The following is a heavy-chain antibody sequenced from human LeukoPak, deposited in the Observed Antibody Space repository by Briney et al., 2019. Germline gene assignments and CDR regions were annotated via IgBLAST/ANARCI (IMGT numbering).Heavy chain of an antibody. D-gene: IGHD3-10*01. CDR1: GGSISSGGYY. CDR2: IYHSGST. CDR3: ARHPLPGLYYYYYYMDV. Sequence: SETLSLTCTVSGGSISSGGYYWSWIRQPPGKGLEWIGYIYHSGSTYYNPSLKSRVTISVDTSKNQFSLKLSSVTAADTAVYYCARHPLPGLYYYYYYMDVWGKGTTVTVSS. V-gene: IGHV4-30-2*03. J-gene: IGHJ6*03.